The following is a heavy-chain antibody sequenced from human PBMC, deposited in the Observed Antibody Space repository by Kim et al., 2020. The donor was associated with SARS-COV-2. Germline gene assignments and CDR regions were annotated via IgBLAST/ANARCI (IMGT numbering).Heavy chain of an antibody. Sequence: GGSLRLSCAASGFTFSSYAMHWVRQAPGKGLEWVAVISYDGSNKYYADSVKGRFTISRDNSKNTLYLQMNSLRAEDTDVYYCATLTGTTGYWGKGTLVT. V-gene: IGHV3-30-3*01. D-gene: IGHD1-7*01. CDR1: GFTFSSYA. CDR2: ISYDGSNK. J-gene: IGHJ4*02. CDR3: ATLTGTTGY.